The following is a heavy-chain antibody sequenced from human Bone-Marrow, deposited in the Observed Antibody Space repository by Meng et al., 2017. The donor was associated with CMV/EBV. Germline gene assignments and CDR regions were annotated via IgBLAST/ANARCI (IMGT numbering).Heavy chain of an antibody. CDR1: GYTLTELS. J-gene: IGHJ4*02. D-gene: IGHD6-6*01. Sequence: ASVKVSCKVSGYTLTELSMHWVRQAPGKGLEWMGGFDPEDGETIYAQKFQGRVTMTEDTSTDTAYMELSSLRSEDTAVYYFATVRIAARPAALDYWGQGTLATVSS. V-gene: IGHV1-24*01. CDR2: FDPEDGET. CDR3: ATVRIAARPAALDY.